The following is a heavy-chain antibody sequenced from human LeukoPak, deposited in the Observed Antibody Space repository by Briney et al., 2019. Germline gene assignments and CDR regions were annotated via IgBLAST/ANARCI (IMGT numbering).Heavy chain of an antibody. D-gene: IGHD2-2*01. CDR1: GYTFTGYY. V-gene: IGHV1-2*02. J-gene: IGHJ4*02. CDR2: INPNSGGT. CDR3: ASGVNCSSTSCFFG. Sequence: GASVKVSCKASGYTFTGYYMHWVRQAPGQGLEWMGWINPNSGGTNYAQKFQGRVTITADKSTSTAYMELSSLRSEDTAVYYCASGVNCSSTSCFFGWGQGTLVTVSS.